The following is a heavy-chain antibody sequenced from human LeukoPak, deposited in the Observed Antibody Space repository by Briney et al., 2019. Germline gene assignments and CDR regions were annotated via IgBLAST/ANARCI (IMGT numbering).Heavy chain of an antibody. V-gene: IGHV4-61*09. J-gene: IGHJ4*02. D-gene: IGHD2-15*01. CDR3: AREAIV. CDR1: GGSINSGNYH. Sequence: SETLSLTCTVSGGSINSGNYHWSWIRQPAGEGLEWIGHIYTSGSTNYNPSLKSRVTISVDTSENQFSLNLTSVTAADTAVYYCAREAIVWGQGTLVTVSS. CDR2: IYTSGST.